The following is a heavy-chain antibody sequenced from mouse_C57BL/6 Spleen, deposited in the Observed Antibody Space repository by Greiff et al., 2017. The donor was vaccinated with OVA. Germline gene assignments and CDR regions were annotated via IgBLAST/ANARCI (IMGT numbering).Heavy chain of an antibody. V-gene: IGHV1-15*01. CDR2: IDPETGGT. CDR3: TRGDGHYYAMDY. CDR1: GYTFTDYE. D-gene: IGHD3-1*01. Sequence: VQLQQSGAELVRPGASVTLSCKASGYTFTDYEMHWVKQTPVHGLEWIGAIDPETGGTAYNQKFKGTAILTADKSSSTAYMELRSLTSEDSADDYCTRGDGHYYAMDYWGQGTSVTVSS. J-gene: IGHJ4*01.